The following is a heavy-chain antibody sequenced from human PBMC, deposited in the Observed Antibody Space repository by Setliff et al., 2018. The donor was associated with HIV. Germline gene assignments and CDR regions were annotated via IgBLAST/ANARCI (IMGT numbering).Heavy chain of an antibody. CDR3: ARVSQDLLGAFDI. Sequence: LSLTCTVSAGSVSSRDYYWNWIRQLPGKGLEWIGYIYYNGGTYYNPSLKSRVIISVDSSKNQFFLKLTSVTAADTAMYYCARVSQDLLGAFDIWGQGTMVT. J-gene: IGHJ3*02. CDR1: AGSVSSRDYY. V-gene: IGHV4-31*03. CDR2: IYYNGGT. D-gene: IGHD7-27*01.